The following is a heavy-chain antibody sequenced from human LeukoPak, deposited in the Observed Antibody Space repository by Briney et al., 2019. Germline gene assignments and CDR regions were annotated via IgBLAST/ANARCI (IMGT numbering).Heavy chain of an antibody. CDR3: ARDVGVYGDYAILGY. J-gene: IGHJ4*02. D-gene: IGHD4-17*01. CDR1: GSSISSGYY. V-gene: IGHV3-48*01. CDR2: ITSSSRTI. Sequence: PSETLSLTCAVSGSSISSGYYWGWVRQAPGKGLEWLSFITSSSRTIYYTDSVRGRFTVSRDNGKNSLYLQMNSLRAEDSAVYYCARDVGVYGDYAILGYWGQATLVTVSS.